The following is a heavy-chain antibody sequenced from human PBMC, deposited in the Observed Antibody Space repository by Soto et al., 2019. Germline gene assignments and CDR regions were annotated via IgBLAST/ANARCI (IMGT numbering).Heavy chain of an antibody. CDR3: ARDVNTAMAHNWFDP. J-gene: IGHJ5*02. CDR2: INAGNGNT. Sequence: ASVKVSFKASGYTFTSYAMHWVRQAPGQRLEWMGWINAGNGNTKYSQKFQGRVTITRDTSASTAYMELSSLRSEDTAVYYCARDVNTAMAHNWFDPWGQGTLVTVSS. D-gene: IGHD5-18*01. V-gene: IGHV1-3*01. CDR1: GYTFTSYA.